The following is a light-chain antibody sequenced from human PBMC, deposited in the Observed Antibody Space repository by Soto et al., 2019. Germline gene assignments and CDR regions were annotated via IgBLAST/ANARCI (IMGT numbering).Light chain of an antibody. J-gene: IGLJ3*02. V-gene: IGLV2-23*02. CDR3: CSYAGGSRWV. Sequence: QSALTQPASVSGSLGQSITISCTGTRNDVGNYNFVSWYQQHPGKAPLFMIYEVNKRPSGVSDRFSGSKSGNTASLTISGLQAEDEADYYCCSYAGGSRWVFGGGTKLTVL. CDR2: EVN. CDR1: RNDVGNYNF.